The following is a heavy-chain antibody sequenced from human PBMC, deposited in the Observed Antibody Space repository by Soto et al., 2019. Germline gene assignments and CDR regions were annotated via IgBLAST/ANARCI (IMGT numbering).Heavy chain of an antibody. CDR2: IKSDGTSP. Sequence: HPGGSLRLSCAASGFTFRSYWMHWVRQAPGKGLVWVSRIKSDGTSPNYADSVKGRFTISRDNAKNSLYLQMNSLRAEDTAVYYCARSKDILTGPTDYWGQGTRVTVSS. D-gene: IGHD3-9*01. V-gene: IGHV3-74*01. CDR3: ARSKDILTGPTDY. J-gene: IGHJ4*02. CDR1: GFTFRSYW.